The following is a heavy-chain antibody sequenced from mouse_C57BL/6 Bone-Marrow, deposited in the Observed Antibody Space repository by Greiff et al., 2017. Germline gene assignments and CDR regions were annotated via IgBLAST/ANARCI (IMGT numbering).Heavy chain of an antibody. CDR3: ARPYYDYDVPWFAY. CDR1: GFTFSDYG. CDR2: ISSGSSTI. D-gene: IGHD2-4*01. V-gene: IGHV5-17*01. J-gene: IGHJ3*01. Sequence: EVKLMESGGGLVKPGGSLKLSCAASGFTFSDYGMHWVRQAPEKGLEWVAYISSGSSTIYYADTVKGRFTISRDNAKNTLFLQMTSLRSEDTAMYYCARPYYDYDVPWFAYWGQGTLVTVSA.